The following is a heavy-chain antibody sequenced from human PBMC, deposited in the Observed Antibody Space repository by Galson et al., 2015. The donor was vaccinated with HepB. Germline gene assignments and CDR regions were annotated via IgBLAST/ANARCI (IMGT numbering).Heavy chain of an antibody. J-gene: IGHJ4*02. CDR3: ARDAAGGYGGKESDY. Sequence: SLRLSCAASGFTFSSYSMNWVRQAPGKGLEWVSSISSSSSYIYYADSVKGRFTISRDNAKNSLYLQMNSLRAEDTAVYYCARDAAGGYGGKESDYWGQGTLVTVSS. V-gene: IGHV3-21*01. D-gene: IGHD4-23*01. CDR1: GFTFSSYS. CDR2: ISSSSSYI.